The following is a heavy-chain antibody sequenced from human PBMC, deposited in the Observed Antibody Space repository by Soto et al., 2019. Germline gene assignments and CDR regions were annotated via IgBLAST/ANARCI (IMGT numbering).Heavy chain of an antibody. D-gene: IGHD7-27*01. CDR1: GFTFSTYS. CDR3: ATISLGAFDI. Sequence: GGPLRLSCAASGFTFSTYSLNWVRQAPGKGLEWVSYVSTISSTIYYADSVKGRFTISRNNDKNFLYLQMNSLRDEDTAMYYCATISLGAFDIWGQGTMVTVSS. CDR2: VSTISSTI. J-gene: IGHJ3*02. V-gene: IGHV3-48*02.